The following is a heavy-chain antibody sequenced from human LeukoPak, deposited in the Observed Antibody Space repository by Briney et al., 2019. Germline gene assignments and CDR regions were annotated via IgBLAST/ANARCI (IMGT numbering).Heavy chain of an antibody. V-gene: IGHV3-7*01. J-gene: IGHJ4*02. CDR2: IKHDGSEQ. CDR1: GFTFSSYA. D-gene: IGHD5-18*01. CDR3: ARAYSYGVDY. Sequence: QPGGSLRLSCAASGFTFSSYAMRWVRQAPGKGLEWVANIKHDGSEQHYVDSVKGRFTISRDNAKNSLYLQMNSLRAEDTAVYYCARAYSYGVDYWGQGTLVTVSS.